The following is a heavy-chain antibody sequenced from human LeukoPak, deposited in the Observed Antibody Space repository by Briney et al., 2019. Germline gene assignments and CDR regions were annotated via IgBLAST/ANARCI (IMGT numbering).Heavy chain of an antibody. CDR2: IYHSGST. CDR3: ARDYLGTTVTYNWFDP. D-gene: IGHD4-17*01. CDR1: GYSISSGYY. V-gene: IGHV4-38-2*02. J-gene: IGHJ5*02. Sequence: PSETLSLTCTVSGYSISSGYYWGWIRQPPGKGLEWIGSIYHSGSTYYNPSLKSRVIISVDTSKNQFSLKLSSVTAADTAVYYCARDYLGTTVTYNWFDPWGQGTLVTVSS.